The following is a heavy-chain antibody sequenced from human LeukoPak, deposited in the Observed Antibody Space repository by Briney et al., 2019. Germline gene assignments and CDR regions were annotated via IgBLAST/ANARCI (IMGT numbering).Heavy chain of an antibody. J-gene: IGHJ4*02. CDR2: IYYSGST. Sequence: GSLRLSCAASGFTFSSYWMSWVRQAPGKGLEWIGSIYYSGSTYYNPSLMSRVTISVDTSKNQFSLKLSSVTAADTAVYYCARERAGSKVTTYWGQGTLVTVSS. CDR3: ARERAGSKVTTY. CDR1: GFTFSSYW. V-gene: IGHV4-39*07. D-gene: IGHD4-17*01.